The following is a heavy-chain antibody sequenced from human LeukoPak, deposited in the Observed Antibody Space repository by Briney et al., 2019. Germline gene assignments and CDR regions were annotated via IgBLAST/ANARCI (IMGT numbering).Heavy chain of an antibody. CDR3: AKGGRGSGWYAFDY. Sequence: GGSLRLSCAASGFTSSAYGMHWVRQAPGKGLEWVAVISHDGINKYYADSVKGRFTISRDNSKSTLYLQMNSLRAEDTAVYYCAKGGRGSGWYAFDYWGQGILVTVS. CDR1: GFTSSAYG. CDR2: ISHDGINK. D-gene: IGHD6-19*01. V-gene: IGHV3-30*18. J-gene: IGHJ4*02.